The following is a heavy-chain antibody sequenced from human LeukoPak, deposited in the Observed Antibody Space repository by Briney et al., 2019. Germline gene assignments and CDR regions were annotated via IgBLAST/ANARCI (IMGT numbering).Heavy chain of an antibody. CDR2: ISSSSSTI. CDR1: GFIFSSYS. Sequence: GGPLRLSCAASGFIFSSYSMNWVRQAPGKGLEWVSFISSSSSTIYYADSVKGRFTISRDNAKNSLYLQMNSLRAEDTAVYYCTRVHGGYPFDSWGQGTLVTVSS. D-gene: IGHD2-15*01. CDR3: TRVHGGYPFDS. J-gene: IGHJ4*02. V-gene: IGHV3-48*01.